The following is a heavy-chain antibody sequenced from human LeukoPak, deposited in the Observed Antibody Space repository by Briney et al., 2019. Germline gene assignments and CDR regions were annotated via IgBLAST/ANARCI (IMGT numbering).Heavy chain of an antibody. D-gene: IGHD4-23*01. CDR3: TKGGGISANPLDA. CDR1: GFSLWTSG. J-gene: IGHJ5*02. V-gene: IGHV3-30*18. Sequence: GGSLRLSCAASGFSLWTSGIHWVRQPPGKGLEWLSLTTHDGMYTNYADSVKGRFTISTDTSKNTVYLQMSSLRPEDTAVYYCTKGGGISANPLDAWGQGTLVIVSS. CDR2: TTHDGMYT.